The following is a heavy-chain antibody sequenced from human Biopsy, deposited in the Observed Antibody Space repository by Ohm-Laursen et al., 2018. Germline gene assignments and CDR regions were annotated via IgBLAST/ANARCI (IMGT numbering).Heavy chain of an antibody. V-gene: IGHV4-59*11. CDR3: ARGSNDFGGLYFPR. D-gene: IGHD4-23*01. Sequence: PPGTLSLTCTVSGGSFTGHYWTWIRQPPGQGLEWIGHISHTGYTSYKSSLKSRVTISLDTSRKHFSLRLTSLAAADTVVYYCARGSNDFGGLYFPRWGQGTLLTVSS. CDR2: ISHTGYT. CDR1: GGSFTGHY. J-gene: IGHJ4*02.